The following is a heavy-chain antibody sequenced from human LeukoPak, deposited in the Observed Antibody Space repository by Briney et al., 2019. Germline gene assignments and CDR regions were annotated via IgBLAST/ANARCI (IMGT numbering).Heavy chain of an antibody. CDR2: VYYSGAT. CDR3: ARHGLRQMLYNWFDP. V-gene: IGHV4-39*01. D-gene: IGHD5/OR15-5a*01. CDR1: GGSISSSAYH. Sequence: SETLSLTCTVSGGSISSSAYHWGWIRQPPGRDLEWIGSVYYSGATDYSPSLKSRVSISVDTSKNQFSLKLSSVTAADTAMYYCARHGLRQMLYNWFDPWGQGILVIVSS. J-gene: IGHJ5*02.